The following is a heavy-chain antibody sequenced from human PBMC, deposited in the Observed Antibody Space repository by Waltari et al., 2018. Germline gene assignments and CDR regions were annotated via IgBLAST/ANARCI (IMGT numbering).Heavy chain of an antibody. CDR2: IGSSSTYT. Sequence: EVQLVESGGGLVKPGGSLRLSCAASGFSFNAYTMNWVRQTPEKGLGSVSSIGSSSTYTYYADSVKGRFTISRANAANSLYLEMNALRPEDTAVYYCASHLEDFYYYMDVWGKGTTVTVSS. V-gene: IGHV3-21*06. J-gene: IGHJ6*03. CDR3: ASHLEDFYYYMDV. CDR1: GFSFNAYT.